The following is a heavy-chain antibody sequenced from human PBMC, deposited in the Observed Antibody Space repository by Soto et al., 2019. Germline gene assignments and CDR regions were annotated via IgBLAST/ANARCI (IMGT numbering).Heavy chain of an antibody. V-gene: IGHV3-21*06. Sequence: GGSLRLSCAASGFTFTRYRLHCVRQAPGKGLEWVSSISSTTNYIYYGDSMKGRFTISRDNAKNSLYLEMNSLRAEDTAVYYCARESEDLTSNFDYWGQGTLVTVSS. CDR2: ISSTTNYI. J-gene: IGHJ4*02. CDR1: GFTFTRYR. CDR3: ARESEDLTSNFDY.